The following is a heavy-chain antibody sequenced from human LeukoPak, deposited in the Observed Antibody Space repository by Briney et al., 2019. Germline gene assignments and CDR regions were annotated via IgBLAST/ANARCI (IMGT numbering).Heavy chain of an antibody. J-gene: IGHJ4*02. Sequence: GSLRLSCAASGFTFGAYAMHWVRQSPGKGLEWVALISYDGSNEWYADSVKGRFTVSRDSAKNTLFLQINSLRVDDTAVYYCARGHPHGWELYLDYWGQGALVLVSS. CDR3: ARGHPHGWELYLDY. D-gene: IGHD4-23*01. CDR1: GFTFGAYA. CDR2: ISYDGSNE. V-gene: IGHV3-30*04.